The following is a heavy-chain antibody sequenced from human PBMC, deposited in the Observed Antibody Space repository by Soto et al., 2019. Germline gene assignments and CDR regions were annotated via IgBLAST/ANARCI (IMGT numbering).Heavy chain of an antibody. CDR2: VDPSDSQT. D-gene: IGHD3-22*01. CDR3: ARQIYDSDTGPNFQYYFDS. J-gene: IGHJ4*02. V-gene: IGHV5-10-1*01. CDR1: GYSFAGYW. Sequence: DSLTISRKGSGYSFAGYWITWVRQKPGKGLEWMGRVDPSDSQTYYSPSFRGHVTISVTKSITTVFLQWSSLRASDTAMYYCARQIYDSDTGPNFQYYFDSWGQGTPVTVSS.